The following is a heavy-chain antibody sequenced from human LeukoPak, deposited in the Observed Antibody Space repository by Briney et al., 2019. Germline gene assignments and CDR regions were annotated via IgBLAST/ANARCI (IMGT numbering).Heavy chain of an antibody. V-gene: IGHV4-59*01. D-gene: IGHD5-18*01. CDR2: IYYSGST. CDR1: GGSTSSYY. J-gene: IGHJ4*02. CDR3: ARGAAGYSYG. Sequence: TSETLSLTCAVSGGSTSSYYWSWIRQPPGKGLEWIGHIYYSGSTNYNPSLKSRLTISIDTSKNQFSLRLSSVTAADTAVYYCARGAAGYSYGWGQGTLVTVSS.